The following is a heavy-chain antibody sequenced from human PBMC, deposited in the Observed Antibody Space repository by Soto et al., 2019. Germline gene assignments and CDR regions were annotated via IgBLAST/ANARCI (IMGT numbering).Heavy chain of an antibody. CDR2: ISSTSSAI. Sequence: DVPLVESGGGLVQPGGSLTLSCAASGFTFGSYSMNWVRQAPGKGLEWVSYISSTSSAIWYADSLKGRFIISRDNAENSLYLQMHSLRAEDTAVYFCARGWGCSSGSCYFTSWGQGTLVTVSS. CDR1: GFTFGSYS. J-gene: IGHJ5*02. CDR3: ARGWGCSSGSCYFTS. D-gene: IGHD2-15*01. V-gene: IGHV3-48*04.